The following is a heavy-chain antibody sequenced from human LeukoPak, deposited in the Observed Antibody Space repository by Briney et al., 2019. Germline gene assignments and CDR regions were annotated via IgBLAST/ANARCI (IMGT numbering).Heavy chain of an antibody. CDR3: ARGELLWFGEFPVDYYGMDV. V-gene: IGHV3-21*01. Sequence: GGSLRLSCAASGFTFSSYSMNWVRQAPGKGLEWVSSISSSSSYIYYADSVKGRFTISRDNAENSLYLQMNSLRAEDTAVYYCARGELLWFGEFPVDYYGMDVWGQGTTVTVSS. CDR2: ISSSSSYI. D-gene: IGHD3-10*01. CDR1: GFTFSSYS. J-gene: IGHJ6*02.